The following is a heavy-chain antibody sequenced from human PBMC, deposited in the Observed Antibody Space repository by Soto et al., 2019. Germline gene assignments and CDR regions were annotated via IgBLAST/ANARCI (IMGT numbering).Heavy chain of an antibody. Sequence: QVQLVQSGAEVKNPGASVKVSCKASGYTFTRYGIGWARQAPGQGLEWMGWINTYNGNTNNAQNVQGRVTLPTDTSTSTAYMELRSLRSNDTAIYYCAMVDVYVTPSPQDVWGQGTTVIVSS. CDR2: INTYNGNT. J-gene: IGHJ6*02. CDR1: GYTFTRYG. CDR3: AMVDVYVTPSPQDV. D-gene: IGHD3-16*01. V-gene: IGHV1-18*01.